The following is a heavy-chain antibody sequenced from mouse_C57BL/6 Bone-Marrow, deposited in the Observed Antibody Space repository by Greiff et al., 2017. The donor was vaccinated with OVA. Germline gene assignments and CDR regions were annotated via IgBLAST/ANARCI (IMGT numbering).Heavy chain of an antibody. CDR2: IDPSESYT. CDR1: GYTFTSYW. CDR3: ASAVFAY. Sequence: QVQLQQPGAELVKPGASVKLSCKASGYTFTSYWMQWVKQRPGQGLEWIGEIDPSESYTNYNQKFKGKATLTVDTSSSTAYMKLSSLTSEDSAVFYCASAVFAYWGQGTLVTVSA. V-gene: IGHV1-50*01. J-gene: IGHJ3*01.